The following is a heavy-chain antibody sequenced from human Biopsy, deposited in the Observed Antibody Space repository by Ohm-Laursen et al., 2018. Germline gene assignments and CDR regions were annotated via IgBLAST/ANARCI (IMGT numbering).Heavy chain of an antibody. V-gene: IGHV3-23*01. CDR3: AKPADSCGSEFYFDY. Sequence: SLRLSCAASGFTFSSYAMTWVRQAPGKGLEWASVINTSGGSTHYAVSVKGRFTISRDNSKNTLYLRMNSLRAEDTAVYYCAKPADSCGSEFYFDYWGQGTLVTVSS. CDR1: GFTFSSYA. J-gene: IGHJ4*02. D-gene: IGHD2-21*01. CDR2: INTSGGST.